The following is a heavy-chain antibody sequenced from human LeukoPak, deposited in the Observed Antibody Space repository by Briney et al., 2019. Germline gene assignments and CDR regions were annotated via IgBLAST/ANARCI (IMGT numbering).Heavy chain of an antibody. D-gene: IGHD3-22*01. CDR3: ARGAAMIVVGGAFDI. CDR2: IYYSGST. Sequence: PSETLSLTCTVSGGSISSSSYYWGWIRQPPGKGLEWIGYIYYSGSTNYNPSLKSRVTISVDTSKNQFSLKLSSVTAADTAVYYCARGAAMIVVGGAFDIWGQGTMVTVSS. V-gene: IGHV4-61*05. CDR1: GGSISSSSYY. J-gene: IGHJ3*02.